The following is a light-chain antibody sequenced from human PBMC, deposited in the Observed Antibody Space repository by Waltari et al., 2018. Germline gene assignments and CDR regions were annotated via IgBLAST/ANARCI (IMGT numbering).Light chain of an antibody. V-gene: IGLV2-23*02. Sequence: QSALTQPASVSGSPGQSITISCTGSRSDVGTYKFDLWYQQHPGKAPKLMIYEINQRPAGISNRFSGSKFGNTAVLTISGLQTEDEADYYCCSYVTGDTWVFGGGTRVAVL. J-gene: IGLJ3*02. CDR2: EIN. CDR3: CSYVTGDTWV. CDR1: RSDVGTYKF.